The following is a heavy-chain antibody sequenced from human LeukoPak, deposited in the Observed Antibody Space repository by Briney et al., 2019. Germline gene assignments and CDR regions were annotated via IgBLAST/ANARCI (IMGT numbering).Heavy chain of an antibody. D-gene: IGHD2-2*01. CDR3: AKREHVSRVVPASISSCCGMDV. CDR2: ITDSGDTT. CDR1: GLTFSSYA. J-gene: IGHJ6*02. V-gene: IGHV3-23*01. Sequence: GGSLRLSCAASGLTFSSYAMRWVRQAPGKGLGWVSSITDSGDTTYYADSVKGRFTISRDNSKNTLYLQMNSLRAEDTAVYYCAKREHVSRVVPASISSCCGMDVWGQGTTVTVSS.